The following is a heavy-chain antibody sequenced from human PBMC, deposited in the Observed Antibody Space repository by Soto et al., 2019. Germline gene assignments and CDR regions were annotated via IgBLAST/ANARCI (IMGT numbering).Heavy chain of an antibody. Sequence: SATLSLTCAFDGWSFNGYFWSWIRHPPVKGLERIGEINHIGSTNYNPSLKSRVTISVDMSKNQFSLKLSSVTSADTAVFYCARQTIVATIGGGMDVWGQGTTVTVS. CDR3: ARQTIVATIGGGMDV. CDR2: INHIGST. V-gene: IGHV4-34*01. D-gene: IGHD5-12*01. CDR1: GWSFNGYF. J-gene: IGHJ6*02.